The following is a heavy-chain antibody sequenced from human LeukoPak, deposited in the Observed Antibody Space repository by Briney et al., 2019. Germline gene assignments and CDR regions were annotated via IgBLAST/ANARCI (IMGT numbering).Heavy chain of an antibody. J-gene: IGHJ4*02. V-gene: IGHV1-2*06. Sequence: ASVKVSCKASRYTFTAYYMHWVRQAPGQGLEWMERLNPNSGGTNYARKFQGRVTMTRDTSISTAYMELSRLIFDDTAVYYCAVFGTARMTSDYYFDFWGQGTLVTVSS. CDR2: LNPNSGGT. D-gene: IGHD3-3*01. CDR3: AVFGTARMTSDYYFDF. CDR1: RYTFTAYY.